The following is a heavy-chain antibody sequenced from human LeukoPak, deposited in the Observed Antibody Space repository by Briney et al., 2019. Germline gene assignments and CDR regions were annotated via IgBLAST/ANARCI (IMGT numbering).Heavy chain of an antibody. CDR2: ISYDGSNK. D-gene: IGHD6-13*01. J-gene: IGHJ4*02. CDR1: GFTFRSYG. Sequence: WGSLRLSCAASGFTFRSYGMHWVRQAPGKELEWVAVISYDGSNKYYADSVKGRFTISRDNSKNTLYLQMNSLRAEDTAVYYCAKVPLGAAAGTLGYWGQGTLVTVSS. V-gene: IGHV3-30*18. CDR3: AKVPLGAAAGTLGY.